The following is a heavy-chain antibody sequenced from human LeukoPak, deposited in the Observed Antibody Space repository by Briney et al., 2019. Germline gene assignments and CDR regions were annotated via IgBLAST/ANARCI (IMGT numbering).Heavy chain of an antibody. V-gene: IGHV1-69*05. CDR2: IIPIFGTA. CDR3: ARDTPPYSLGY. J-gene: IGHJ4*02. Sequence: SVKVSCKASGYFFTGYSIHWVRQAPGQGLEWMGRIIPIFGTANYAQKFQGRVTITTDESTSTAYMELSSLRSEDTAVYYCARDTPPYSLGYWGQGTLVTVSS. CDR1: GYFFTGYS.